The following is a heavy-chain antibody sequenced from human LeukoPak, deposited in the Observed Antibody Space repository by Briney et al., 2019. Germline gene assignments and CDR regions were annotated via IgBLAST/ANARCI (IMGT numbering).Heavy chain of an antibody. CDR3: ARDGRITMVRGVIRFDY. J-gene: IGHJ4*02. D-gene: IGHD3-10*01. V-gene: IGHV1-18*01. CDR1: GYTFTSYA. CDR2: ISAYNGNT. Sequence: ASVKVSCKASGYTFTSYAMNWVRQAPGQGLEWMGWISAYNGNTNYAQKLQGRVTMTTDTSTSTAYMELRSLRSDDTAVYYCARDGRITMVRGVIRFDYWGQGTLVTVSS.